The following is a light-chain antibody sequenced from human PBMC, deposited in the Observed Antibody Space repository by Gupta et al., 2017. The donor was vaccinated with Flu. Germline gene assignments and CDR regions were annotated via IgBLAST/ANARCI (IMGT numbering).Light chain of an antibody. CDR1: SSDVGSYNL. Sequence: QSALTQPASVSGSPGQSITISCTGTSSDVGSYNLVSWYQQHPGKATKLMIYEGSKRPSGVSNRFSGSKSGNTASLTISGLQAEDEADYYCCSYEGRKRGWVFGGGTKLTVL. V-gene: IGLV2-23*01. J-gene: IGLJ3*02. CDR3: CSYEGRKRGWV. CDR2: EGS.